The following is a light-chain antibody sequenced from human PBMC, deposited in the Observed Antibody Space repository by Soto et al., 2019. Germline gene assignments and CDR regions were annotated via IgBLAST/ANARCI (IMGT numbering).Light chain of an antibody. CDR2: KAS. V-gene: IGKV1-5*03. J-gene: IGKJ5*01. Sequence: DIQLTQSPSFLSASVVDRVTITCRASQGISSYLAWYQQKPGKAPKLLIYKASSLESGVPSRFSGSGSGTEFTLTISSLQPDDFATYYCQQYNSYSITFGQGTRLEIK. CDR1: QGISSY. CDR3: QQYNSYSIT.